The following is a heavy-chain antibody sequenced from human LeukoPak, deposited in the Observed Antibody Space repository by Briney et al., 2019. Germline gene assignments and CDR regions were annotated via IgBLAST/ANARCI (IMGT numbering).Heavy chain of an antibody. CDR2: ISWNSGSI. CDR3: AKGWNYDSSGPFDY. Sequence: GGSLRLSCAASGFTFDDYAMHWVRHAPGKGLEWVSGISWNSGSIGYADSVKGRFTISRDNAKNSLYLQMNSLRAEDTALYYCAKGWNYDSSGPFDYWGQGTLVTVSS. D-gene: IGHD3-22*01. V-gene: IGHV3-9*01. J-gene: IGHJ4*02. CDR1: GFTFDDYA.